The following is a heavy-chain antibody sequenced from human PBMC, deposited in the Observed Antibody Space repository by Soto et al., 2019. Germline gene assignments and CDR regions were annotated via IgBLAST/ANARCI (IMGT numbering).Heavy chain of an antibody. CDR1: GFTLSSYS. J-gene: IGHJ4*02. Sequence: PGGSLRLSCAASGFTLSSYSMNWVRQAPGKGLEWVSSISSSSSYIYYADSVKGRFTISRDNAKNSLYLQMNSLRAEDTAVYYCARVRIPAIVLMEYYFDYWGQGTLVTVSS. CDR3: ARVRIPAIVLMEYYFDY. D-gene: IGHD2-8*01. V-gene: IGHV3-21*01. CDR2: ISSSSSYI.